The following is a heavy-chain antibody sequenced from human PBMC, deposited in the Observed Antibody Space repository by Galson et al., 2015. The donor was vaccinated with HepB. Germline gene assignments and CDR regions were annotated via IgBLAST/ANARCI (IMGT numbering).Heavy chain of an antibody. CDR3: ARGSPYSSGRYWYFDL. Sequence: SVKVSCKASGGTFSSYTISWVRQAPGQGLEWMGRIIPILGIANYAQKFQGRVTITADKSTSTAYMELSSLRSEDTAVYYCARGSPYSSGRYWYFDLWGRGTLVTVSS. CDR1: GGTFSSYT. J-gene: IGHJ2*01. V-gene: IGHV1-69*02. D-gene: IGHD6-19*01. CDR2: IIPILGIA.